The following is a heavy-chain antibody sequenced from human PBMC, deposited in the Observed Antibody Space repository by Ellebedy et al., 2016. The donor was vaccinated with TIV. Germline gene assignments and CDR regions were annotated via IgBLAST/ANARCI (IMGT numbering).Heavy chain of an antibody. V-gene: IGHV4-59*01. Sequence: MPSDTLSLTCTVSGGSISSYYWSWIRQPPGKGLEWIGYIYYSGSTNYTPSLKSRVTISVDTSKNQFSLKLSSVTAADTAVYYCARVTRIAAAGFDYWGQGTLVTVSS. CDR2: IYYSGST. CDR1: GGSISSYY. CDR3: ARVTRIAAAGFDY. J-gene: IGHJ4*02. D-gene: IGHD6-13*01.